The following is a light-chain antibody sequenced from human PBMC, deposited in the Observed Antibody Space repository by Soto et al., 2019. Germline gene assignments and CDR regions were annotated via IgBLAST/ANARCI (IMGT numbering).Light chain of an antibody. V-gene: IGLV2-8*01. Sequence: QSLLTQPPSASGSPGQSVAISCSGTSSDVGGYNYVSWHQQHPGKAPKLMIYEVSKRPSGVPDRFSGSKSGNTASLIVSGPQVEDEADYYGGSYAGGNNFVFGTGTKVPVL. CDR2: EVS. CDR1: SSDVGGYNY. CDR3: GSYAGGNNFV. J-gene: IGLJ1*01.